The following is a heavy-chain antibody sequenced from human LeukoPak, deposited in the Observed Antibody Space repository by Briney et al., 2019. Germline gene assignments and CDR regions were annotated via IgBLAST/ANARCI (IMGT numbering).Heavy chain of an antibody. CDR2: IYSGGST. J-gene: IGHJ4*02. CDR1: GFTVSSNY. V-gene: IGHV3-53*01. Sequence: PGRSLRLSCAASGFTVSSNYMSWVRQAPGKGLEWVSVIYSGGSTYFADSVKGRFTISRDSSENTLYLHMNSLRAEDTAVYYCAREDSGSHFLGYWGQGTLVTVSS. CDR3: AREDSGSHFLGY. D-gene: IGHD1-26*01.